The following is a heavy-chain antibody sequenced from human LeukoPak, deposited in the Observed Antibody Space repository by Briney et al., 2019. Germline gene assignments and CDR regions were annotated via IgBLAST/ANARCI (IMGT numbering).Heavy chain of an antibody. CDR1: GFTVSSNY. D-gene: IGHD2-21*01. Sequence: GGSLRLSCAASGFTVSSNYMSWVRQAPGKGLEWVSVIYGGGSTYYTNSVKGRFTVSRDTSKNTLYLQMNSLRVEDTAVYYCARGVYSGPAYFDYWGQGTLVTVSS. CDR2: IYGGGST. CDR3: ARGVYSGPAYFDY. V-gene: IGHV3-66*01. J-gene: IGHJ4*02.